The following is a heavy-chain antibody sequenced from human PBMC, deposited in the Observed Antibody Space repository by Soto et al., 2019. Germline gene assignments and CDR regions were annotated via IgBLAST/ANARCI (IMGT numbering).Heavy chain of an antibody. D-gene: IGHD3-3*01. CDR2: AYYTGTT. CDR1: GGSISSYY. V-gene: IGHV4-59*13. Sequence: QVQLQESGPGLVKPSETLSLTCDVSGGSISSYYWSWIRQPPGKGLEWVGYAYYTGTTSYNPSLKSRVSISVDKSRNQVSLKLSSVTAADTAVYYCARGPNYDFWSGYFRGWGQGTLVTVSS. J-gene: IGHJ4*02. CDR3: ARGPNYDFWSGYFRG.